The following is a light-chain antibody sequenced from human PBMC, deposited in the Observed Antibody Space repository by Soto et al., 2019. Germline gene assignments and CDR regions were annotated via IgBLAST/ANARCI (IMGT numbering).Light chain of an antibody. CDR2: DAS. Sequence: EIVMTQSPVTLSVSPGEGVTLSCRASQSVYSNLAWYQQKPGQAPRLLIYDASARATDIPARFSGSGSGTDITLTVSRLQSEDFAVYYFQQYNNWPLTFGGGTKVEIK. V-gene: IGKV3-15*01. CDR1: QSVYSN. J-gene: IGKJ4*01. CDR3: QQYNNWPLT.